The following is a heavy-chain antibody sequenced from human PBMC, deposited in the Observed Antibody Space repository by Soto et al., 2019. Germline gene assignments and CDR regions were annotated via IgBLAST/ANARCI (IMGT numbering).Heavy chain of an antibody. CDR2: IYHSGST. CDR1: GGSISSGGYS. CDR3: ARASDYSWFDP. Sequence: QLQLQESGSGLVKPSQTLSLTCAVSGGSISSGGYSWSWIRQPPGKGLEWIGYIYHSGSTYYNPSLKSRVTIAVDRSKNQVSQKLSSVTAADTAVYYCARASDYSWFDPWGQGTLVTVSS. V-gene: IGHV4-30-2*01. J-gene: IGHJ5*02. D-gene: IGHD3-10*01.